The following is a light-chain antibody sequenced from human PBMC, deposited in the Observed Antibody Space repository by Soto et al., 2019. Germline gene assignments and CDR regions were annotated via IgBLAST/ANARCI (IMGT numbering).Light chain of an antibody. CDR2: VAS. J-gene: IGKJ1*01. V-gene: IGKV3-15*01. CDR1: QTVSNN. CDR3: QQYYNWLRT. Sequence: QAPTTLSVSPEERATLSCGASQTVSNNLAWFQQKPGQPPRLLIYVASTRATGIPARFSGSGSGTEFTLTISSLQPEDFAVYYCQQYYNWLRT.